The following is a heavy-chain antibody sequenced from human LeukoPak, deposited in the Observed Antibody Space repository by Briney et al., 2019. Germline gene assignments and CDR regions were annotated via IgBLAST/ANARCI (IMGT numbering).Heavy chain of an antibody. V-gene: IGHV3-21*01. J-gene: IGHJ4*02. Sequence: GGSLRLSCAASGFTFSSYSMNWVRQAPGKGLEWVSSISSSSGYIYYADSVKGRFTISRDNAKNSLYLQMNSLRAEDTAVYYCARHWDYGVDYWGQGTLVTVSS. CDR2: ISSSSGYI. CDR3: ARHWDYGVDY. D-gene: IGHD4-17*01. CDR1: GFTFSSYS.